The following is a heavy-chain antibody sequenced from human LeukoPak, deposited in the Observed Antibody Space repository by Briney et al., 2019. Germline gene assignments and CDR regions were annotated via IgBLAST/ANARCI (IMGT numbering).Heavy chain of an antibody. CDR3: ARDVGATSRYFDY. J-gene: IGHJ4*02. D-gene: IGHD1-26*01. CDR2: IIPIFGTA. Sequence: GGSLRLSCAASGFTFSSYAMSWVRQAPGQGLEWVGGIIPIFGTANYAQKFQGRVTITTDESTSTAYMELSSLRSEDTAVYYCARDVGATSRYFDYWGQGTLVTVSS. V-gene: IGHV1-69*05. CDR1: GFTFSSYA.